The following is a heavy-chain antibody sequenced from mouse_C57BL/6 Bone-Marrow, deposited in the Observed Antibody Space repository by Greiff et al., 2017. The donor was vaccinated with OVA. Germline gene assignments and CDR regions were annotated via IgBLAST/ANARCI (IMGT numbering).Heavy chain of an antibody. CDR1: GYTFTSYW. Sequence: QVQLQQPGAELVKPGASVKLSCKASGYTFTSYWMQWVKQRPGQGLEWIGEIDPSDSYTNYNQKFKGKATLTVDTSSSTAYMQLSSLTSEDSAVYYCARGEPPWFAYWGQGTLVTVSA. V-gene: IGHV1-50*01. CDR3: ARGEPPWFAY. CDR2: IDPSDSYT. J-gene: IGHJ3*01.